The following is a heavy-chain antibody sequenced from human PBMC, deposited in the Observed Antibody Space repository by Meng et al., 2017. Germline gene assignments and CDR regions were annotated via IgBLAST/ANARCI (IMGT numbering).Heavy chain of an antibody. CDR3: ARGERYVLGFDY. Sequence: VECVQSGLMVKKPGASVEVPCKAFGYSCTAYCMHLVRQGPRQGLEGMGQINPYSGGTNYAQRFQGKVTLTRDTSISTAYMELSRLRSDVTAVYDCARGERYVLGFDYWGQGTLVTVSS. J-gene: IGHJ4*02. CDR1: GYSCTAYC. CDR2: INPYSGGT. D-gene: IGHD3-16*01. V-gene: IGHV1-2*06.